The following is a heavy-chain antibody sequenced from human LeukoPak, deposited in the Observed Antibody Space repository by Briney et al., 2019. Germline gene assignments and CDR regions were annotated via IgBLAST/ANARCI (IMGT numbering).Heavy chain of an antibody. J-gene: IGHJ4*02. CDR2: IIPIFGTA. V-gene: IGHV1-69*13. D-gene: IGHD2-2*01. CDR3: ANHCSSTSCSTNY. CDR1: GGTFSSYA. Sequence: SVKVSCKASGGTFSSYAISWVRQAPGQGLEWMGGIIPIFGTANYAQKFQGRVTITADESTSTAYMELSSLRSEDTAVYYCANHCSSTSCSTNYWGQGTLVSVSS.